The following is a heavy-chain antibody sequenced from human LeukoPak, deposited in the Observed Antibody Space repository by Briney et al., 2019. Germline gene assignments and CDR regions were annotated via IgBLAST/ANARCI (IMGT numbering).Heavy chain of an antibody. Sequence: GGSLRLSCAASGFAFSNFDMKWVRQAPGKGLEWVSAISGSGGSTYSADSVKGRFTISRDNSKNTLFLQMNSLRAEDTAVYYCAKETYYYGSGTPADYGMDVWGQGTTVTVSS. J-gene: IGHJ6*02. V-gene: IGHV3-23*01. CDR2: ISGSGGST. CDR1: GFAFSNFD. CDR3: AKETYYYGSGTPADYGMDV. D-gene: IGHD3-10*01.